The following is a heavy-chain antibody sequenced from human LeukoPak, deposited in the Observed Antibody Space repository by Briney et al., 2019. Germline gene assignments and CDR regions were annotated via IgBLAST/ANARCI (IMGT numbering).Heavy chain of an antibody. V-gene: IGHV6-1*01. Sequence: HSQTLSLTCAISGDSVSSNSAAWNWIRQSPSRGLEWLGRTYYRSKWYNDYALSVKSRISINPDTSKNQYSLQLNSVTPEDTAEYYCARVQQLGQGFHYWGLGTPVTVSS. CDR1: GDSVSSNSAA. D-gene: IGHD6-13*01. CDR2: TYYRSKWYN. J-gene: IGHJ4*02. CDR3: ARVQQLGQGFHY.